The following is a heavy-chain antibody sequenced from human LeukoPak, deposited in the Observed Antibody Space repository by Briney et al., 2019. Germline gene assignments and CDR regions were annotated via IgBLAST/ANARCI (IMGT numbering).Heavy chain of an antibody. CDR1: GNTFTSYY. CDR3: ARSTVGYSSTWYDY. V-gene: IGHV1-46*01. D-gene: IGHD6-13*01. J-gene: IGHJ4*02. CDR2: INPSVSST. Sequence: ASVKVSCKASGNTFTSYYIHWVRQAPGQGLEWMGIINPSVSSTIYAQKFQGRVTMTRDTSTSTVYMELSSLRSEDTAVYYCARSTVGYSSTWYDYWGQGTLVTVSS.